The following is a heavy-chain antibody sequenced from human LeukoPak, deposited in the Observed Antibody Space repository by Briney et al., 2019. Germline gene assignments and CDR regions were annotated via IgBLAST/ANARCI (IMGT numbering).Heavy chain of an antibody. D-gene: IGHD3-10*01. CDR2: IYYSGST. Sequence: SETLSLTCTVSGGSISSYYWSWIRQPPGKGLEWIGYIYYSGSTNYNPSLKSRVTISVDTSKNQFSLKLSSVTAADTAVYYCARVDYYGPHYYMDVWGKGTTVTVSS. J-gene: IGHJ6*03. V-gene: IGHV4-59*01. CDR1: GGSISSYY. CDR3: ARVDYYGPHYYMDV.